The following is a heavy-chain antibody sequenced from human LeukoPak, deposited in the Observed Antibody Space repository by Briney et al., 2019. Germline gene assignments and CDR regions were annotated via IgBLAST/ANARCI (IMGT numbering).Heavy chain of an antibody. CDR1: GYTFTGYY. Sequence: ASVKVSCKASGYTFTGYYMHWVRQAPGQGLEWMGWINPNSGGTNYAQKFQGRVTMTRDTSISTAYMELSRLRSDDTAVYYCAREDSGWNYYMDVWGKGTTVTVSS. D-gene: IGHD6-19*01. V-gene: IGHV1-2*02. J-gene: IGHJ6*03. CDR2: INPNSGGT. CDR3: AREDSGWNYYMDV.